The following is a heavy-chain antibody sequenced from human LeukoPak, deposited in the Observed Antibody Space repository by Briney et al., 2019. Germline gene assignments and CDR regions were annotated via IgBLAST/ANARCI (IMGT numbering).Heavy chain of an antibody. J-gene: IGHJ6*03. CDR2: IYYSGST. CDR1: GGSISSYY. Sequence: PSETLSLTCTVSGGSISSYYWSWIRQPPGKGLEWIGYIYYSGSTSYNPSLKSRVTISVDKSKNQFSLKLSSVTAADTAVYYCARDAIAARPYGDYYYYMDVWGKGTTVTVSS. CDR3: ARDAIAARPYGDYYYYMDV. D-gene: IGHD6-6*01. V-gene: IGHV4-59*12.